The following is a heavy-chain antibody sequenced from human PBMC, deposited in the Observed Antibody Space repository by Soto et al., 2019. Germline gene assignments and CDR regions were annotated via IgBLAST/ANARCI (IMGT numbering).Heavy chain of an antibody. CDR1: GYTFTSYA. V-gene: IGHV1-3*01. D-gene: IGHD6-13*01. Sequence: ASVKVSCKASGYTFTSYAMHWVRQAPGQRLEWMGWINAGNGNTKYSQKFQGRVTITRDTSASTAYMELSSLRSEDTAVYYCAWGYSSSWYFDYWGQGTLVTVSS. CDR2: INAGNGNT. CDR3: AWGYSSSWYFDY. J-gene: IGHJ4*02.